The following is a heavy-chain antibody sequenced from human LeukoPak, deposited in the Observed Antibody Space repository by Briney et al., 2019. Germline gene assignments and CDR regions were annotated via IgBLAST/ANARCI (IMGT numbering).Heavy chain of an antibody. Sequence: RASVKVSCKASGGTFSSYTISWVRQAPGQGLEWMGRIIPILGIANYAQKFQGRVTITADKSTSTAYMELSSLRSEGTAVYYCARGVDRYDSSGYYPRGSPTLPEADYWGQGTLVTVSS. V-gene: IGHV1-69*02. D-gene: IGHD3-22*01. CDR2: IIPILGIA. J-gene: IGHJ4*02. CDR3: ARGVDRYDSSGYYPRGSPTLPEADY. CDR1: GGTFSSYT.